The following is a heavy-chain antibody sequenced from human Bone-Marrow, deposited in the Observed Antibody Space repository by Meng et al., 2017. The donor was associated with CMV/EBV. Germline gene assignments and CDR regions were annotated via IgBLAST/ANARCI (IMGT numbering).Heavy chain of an antibody. Sequence: GGSLRLSCAASGFTFSSYAMSWVRQAPGKGLEWVAVISYDGSNKYYADSVKGRFTISRDNSKNTLYLQMNSLVAENTAVYYCARDGIVLMVYARDAFDIWGQGTMVTV. CDR3: ARDGIVLMVYARDAFDI. CDR1: GFTFSSYA. CDR2: ISYDGSNK. D-gene: IGHD2-8*01. J-gene: IGHJ3*02. V-gene: IGHV3-30-3*01.